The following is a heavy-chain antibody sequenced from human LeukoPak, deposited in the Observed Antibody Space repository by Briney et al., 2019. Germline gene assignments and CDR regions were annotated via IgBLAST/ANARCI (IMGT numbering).Heavy chain of an antibody. CDR3: ARGVGGYSYVRTFDI. Sequence: GGSLRLSCAASGFTFSSYAMHWVRQAPGKGLEYVSAISSNGGSTYYANSVEGRFTISRDNSKNTLYLQMGSLKAEDMALYYCARGVGGYSYVRTFDIWGQGTMVTVSS. CDR1: GFTFSSYA. V-gene: IGHV3-64*01. J-gene: IGHJ3*02. D-gene: IGHD5-18*01. CDR2: ISSNGGST.